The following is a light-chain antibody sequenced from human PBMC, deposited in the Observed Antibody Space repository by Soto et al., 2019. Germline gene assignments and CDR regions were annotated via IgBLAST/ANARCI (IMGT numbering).Light chain of an antibody. Sequence: EIVLTQSPATLSLSPGESATLSCRASQSVSSYLAWYKQKPGQAPRLLIYDASNTATGIPARFSGSGSGTDFTLTISSLEPEDFAVYYCQQRSNWPTFGGGTKVEIK. CDR3: QQRSNWPT. V-gene: IGKV3-11*01. J-gene: IGKJ4*01. CDR2: DAS. CDR1: QSVSSY.